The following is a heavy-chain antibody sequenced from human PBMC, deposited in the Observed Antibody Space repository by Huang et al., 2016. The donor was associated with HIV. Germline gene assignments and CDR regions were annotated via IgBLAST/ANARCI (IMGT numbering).Heavy chain of an antibody. D-gene: IGHD3-16*01. Sequence: DVQLVQSGAEVKKSGESLQISCKGSGYTFHTYWIVWVRQMPGKGLEWMGVIYPGDSDARYSPSLQGQVTISADKSISTAYLQWNSLKASDTAIYYCARTHMLKGSLDHWGQGTMVNV. J-gene: IGHJ4*02. V-gene: IGHV5-51*03. CDR3: ARTHMLKGSLDH. CDR2: IYPGDSDA. CDR1: GYTFHTYW.